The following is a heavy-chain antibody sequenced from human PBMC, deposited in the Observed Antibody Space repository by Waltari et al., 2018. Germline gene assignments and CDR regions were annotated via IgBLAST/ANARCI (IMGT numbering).Heavy chain of an antibody. CDR3: ASGDSSSPSTFDY. Sequence: QVQLQQWGAGLLKPSETLSLTCAVYGGSFSGYYWSWIRQPPGKGLEWIGEINHSGSTNYNPSLKSRVTISVDTSKNQFSLKLSSVTAADTSVYYCASGDSSSPSTFDYWGQGTLVTVSS. J-gene: IGHJ4*02. D-gene: IGHD6-6*01. CDR1: GGSFSGYY. V-gene: IGHV4-34*01. CDR2: INHSGST.